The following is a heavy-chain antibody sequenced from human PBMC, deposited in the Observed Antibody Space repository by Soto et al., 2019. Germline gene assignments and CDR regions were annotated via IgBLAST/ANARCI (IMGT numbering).Heavy chain of an antibody. D-gene: IGHD3-3*02. CDR1: GFNVGDYE. V-gene: IGHV3-48*03. Sequence: QPGGSLGLCCAASGFNVGDYEMNWVRQAPGKGLEWISMITSGGTVFYYADSVRGRFAISRDDTENSLYLQMDSLRVEDTALYYCARRTFALAVRGQHTTVMVSS. CDR3: ARRTFALAV. J-gene: IGHJ1*01. CDR2: ITSGGTVF.